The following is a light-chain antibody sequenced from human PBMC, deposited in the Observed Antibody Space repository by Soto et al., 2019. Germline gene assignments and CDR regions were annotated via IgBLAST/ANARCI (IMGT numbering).Light chain of an antibody. Sequence: DIQMTQSPSTLSASVGDRVTITCRASQSISSWLAWYQQKPGKAPKLLIYDASSLESGVPSRFSGSGSGTEFTRTIISLQPDDFATYYCQQYDSYSPSFGQGTKLEIK. J-gene: IGKJ2*01. CDR2: DAS. CDR1: QSISSW. V-gene: IGKV1-5*01. CDR3: QQYDSYSPS.